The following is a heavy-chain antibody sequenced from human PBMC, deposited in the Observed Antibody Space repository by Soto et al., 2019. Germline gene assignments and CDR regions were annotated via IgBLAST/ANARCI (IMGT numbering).Heavy chain of an antibody. CDR2: VSGGGGST. J-gene: IGHJ4*01. V-gene: IGHV3-23*01. Sequence: PGGSLRLSCEASGFTFSSNTMTWVRQAPGKGLEWVSGVSGGGGSTYHGDSVKGRFSISRDNSKNTVYLQMNSLRAEDTAIYYCARGDSTSWTWYFDSWGHGTLVTVSS. CDR3: ARGDSTSWTWYFDS. D-gene: IGHD6-13*01. CDR1: GFTFSSNT.